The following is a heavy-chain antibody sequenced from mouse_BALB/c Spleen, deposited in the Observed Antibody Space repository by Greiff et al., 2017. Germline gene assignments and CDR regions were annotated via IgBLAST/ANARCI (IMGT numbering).Heavy chain of an antibody. CDR1: GFNIKDTY. CDR3: ASYSYYRYDEVYAMDY. Sequence: VQLKQSGAELVKPGASVKLSCTASGFNIKDTYMHWVKQRPEQGLEWIGRIDPANGNTKYDPKFQGKATITADTSSNTAYLQLSSLTSEDTAVYYCASYSYYRYDEVYAMDYWGQGTSVTVAS. J-gene: IGHJ4*01. CDR2: IDPANGNT. D-gene: IGHD2-14*01. V-gene: IGHV14-3*02.